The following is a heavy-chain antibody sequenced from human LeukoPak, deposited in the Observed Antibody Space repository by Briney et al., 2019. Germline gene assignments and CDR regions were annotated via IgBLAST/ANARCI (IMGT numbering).Heavy chain of an antibody. CDR2: ISYDGSNK. V-gene: IGHV3-30*18. CDR3: AKPDAPYYDFWSGYYFLDV. Sequence: GGSLRLSCAASGFTFSSYGMHWVRQAPGKGLEWVAVISYDGSNKYYADSVKGRFTISRDNSKSTLYLQMNSLRAEDTAVYYCAKPDAPYYDFWSGYYFLDVWGQGTTVTVSS. J-gene: IGHJ6*02. CDR1: GFTFSSYG. D-gene: IGHD3-3*01.